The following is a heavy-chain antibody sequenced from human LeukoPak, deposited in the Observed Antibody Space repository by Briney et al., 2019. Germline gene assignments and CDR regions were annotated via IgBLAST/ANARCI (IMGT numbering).Heavy chain of an antibody. CDR1: GYTFTGYY. Sequence: GASVKVSCKASGYTFTGYYMHWVRQAPGRGLEWMGWINPNSGGTNYAQKFRGRVTMTRDTSISTAYMELSRLRSDDTAVYHCARGAYYYDSSGYYRDNNWFDPWGQGTLVTVSS. CDR3: ARGAYYYDSSGYYRDNNWFDP. V-gene: IGHV1-2*02. J-gene: IGHJ5*02. D-gene: IGHD3-22*01. CDR2: INPNSGGT.